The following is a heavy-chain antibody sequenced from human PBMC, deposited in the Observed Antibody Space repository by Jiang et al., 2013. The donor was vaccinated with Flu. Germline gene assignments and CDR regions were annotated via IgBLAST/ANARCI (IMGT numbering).Heavy chain of an antibody. Sequence: TLSLTCTVSGGSISSYYWSWIRQPPGKGLEWIGYIYYSGSTNYNPSFKSRVTISVDTSKNQFSLKLSSVTAADTAVYYCARASLTRIGAGTLDYWGQGTLVTVSS. V-gene: IGHV4-59*01. D-gene: IGHD6-19*01. CDR1: GGSISSYY. CDR2: IYYSGST. CDR3: ARASLTRIGAGTLDY. J-gene: IGHJ4*02.